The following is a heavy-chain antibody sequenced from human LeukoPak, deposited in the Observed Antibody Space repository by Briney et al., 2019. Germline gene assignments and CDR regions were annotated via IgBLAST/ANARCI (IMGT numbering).Heavy chain of an antibody. V-gene: IGHV4-31*02. CDR3: ARNPHGDYVGWFDY. CDR1: ACSSSSGGYY. J-gene: IGHJ4*02. CDR2: IYYSGST. Sequence: SETLSLTCTFTACSSSSGGYYWSWIRQHPGKGLEWIGYIYYSGSTYYNPSLKSRVTISVDTSKNQFSLKLSSVTAADTAVYYCARNPHGDYVGWFDYWGQGTLVTVSS. D-gene: IGHD4-17*01.